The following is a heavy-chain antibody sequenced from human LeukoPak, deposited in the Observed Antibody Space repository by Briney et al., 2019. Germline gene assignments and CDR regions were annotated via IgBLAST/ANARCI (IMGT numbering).Heavy chain of an antibody. V-gene: IGHV3-23*01. CDR1: GFTFSNYA. D-gene: IGHD5-18*01. CDR2: ITGSGGNT. CDR3: AKAERYSYETRDY. J-gene: IGHJ4*02. Sequence: PGASLRLSCAASGFTFSNYAMSWVRQAPGKGLEWVSAITGSGGNTYYADSVKGRFTISRDNSKNTVFLQMNSLRAEDTAVYYCAKAERYSYETRDYWGQGTLVTVSS.